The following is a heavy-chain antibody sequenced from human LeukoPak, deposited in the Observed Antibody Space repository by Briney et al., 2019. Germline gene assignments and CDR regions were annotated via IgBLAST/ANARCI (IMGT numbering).Heavy chain of an antibody. V-gene: IGHV3-30*04. J-gene: IGHJ4*02. Sequence: PGTSLRLSCAASGFNFRDSAMHWVRQPPGKGLEGVAVSSYDGTNKYYADSVNGRFTISRDNSKNTLFLQMNNLRLEDTAVYYCAADYGDYVSPSDCGQGSLVIVSS. CDR2: SSYDGTNK. CDR1: GFNFRDSA. D-gene: IGHD4-17*01. CDR3: AADYGDYVSPSD.